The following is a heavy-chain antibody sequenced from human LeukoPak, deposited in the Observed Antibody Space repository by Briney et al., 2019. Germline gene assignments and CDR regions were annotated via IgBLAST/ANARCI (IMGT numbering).Heavy chain of an antibody. CDR2: ISYDGSNK. D-gene: IGHD6-13*01. CDR1: GFTFSSYA. CDR3: ARVALRGIAAAPAYY. Sequence: PGRSLRLSCAASGFTFSSYAMHWVRQAPGRGLEWVAVISYDGSNKYYADSVKGRFTISRDNSKNTLYLQMNSLRAEDTAVYYCARVALRGIAAAPAYYWGQGTLVTVSS. V-gene: IGHV3-30-3*01. J-gene: IGHJ4*02.